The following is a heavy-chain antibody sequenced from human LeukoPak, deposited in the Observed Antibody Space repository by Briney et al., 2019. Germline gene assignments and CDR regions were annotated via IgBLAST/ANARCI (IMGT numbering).Heavy chain of an antibody. V-gene: IGHV3-9*03. CDR3: AKDKRAEMATISIDY. D-gene: IGHD5-24*01. Sequence: PCRSLRLSCAASGFTFDDYAMHWVRQAPGKGLEWVSGISWNSGSIGYADSVKGRFTISRDNAKNSLYLQMNSLRAEDMALYYCAKDKRAEMATISIDYWGQGTLVTVSS. CDR1: GFTFDDYA. CDR2: ISWNSGSI. J-gene: IGHJ4*02.